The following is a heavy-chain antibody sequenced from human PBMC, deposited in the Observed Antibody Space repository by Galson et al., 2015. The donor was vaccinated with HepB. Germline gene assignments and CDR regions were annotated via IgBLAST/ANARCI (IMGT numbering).Heavy chain of an antibody. CDR2: ISGSGAGT. CDR3: AKAHVTRSSPSRAHTFDY. V-gene: IGHV3-23*01. CDR1: GFTFSDYA. J-gene: IGHJ4*02. D-gene: IGHD2-2*01. Sequence: SLRLSCAASGFTFSDYAMTWVRQAPGKGLEWVSLISGSGAGTYYADSVKGRFTISRDNTKNTLYLQMNSLRAEDTALYSCAKAHVTRSSPSRAHTFDYWGQGTLVTVSS.